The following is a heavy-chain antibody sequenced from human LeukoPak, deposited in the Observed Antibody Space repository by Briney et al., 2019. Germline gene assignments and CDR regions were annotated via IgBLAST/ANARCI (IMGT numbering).Heavy chain of an antibody. D-gene: IGHD6-13*01. J-gene: IGHJ4*02. CDR2: IYYSGST. CDR1: GGSISSSIYY. CDR3: ASPPGIAAAGYFAY. V-gene: IGHV4-39*01. Sequence: NPSETLSLTCTVSGGSISSSIYYWGWIRQPPGKGLEWIGSIYYSGSTHYNPSLKSRVTISVDTSKNQFSLKLSSVTAADTAVYYCASPPGIAAAGYFAYWGQGTLVTVSS.